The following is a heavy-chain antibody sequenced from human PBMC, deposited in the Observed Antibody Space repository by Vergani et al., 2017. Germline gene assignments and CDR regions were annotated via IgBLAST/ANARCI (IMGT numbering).Heavy chain of an antibody. V-gene: IGHV4-39*01. Sequence: QMQLQESGPGLVKASETLSLTCTVSGDSIISRSYYWGWIRQPPGKGLEWIGSIYNSGNGDSSSSLKSRVTISAETSKKQFSRRLTSVTAADTAVYYCSSGKYYSDSTSHFRGRYFDVWGRGTLVTVPS. CDR2: IYNSGNG. J-gene: IGHJ2*01. CDR3: SSGKYYSDSTSHFRGRYFDV. CDR1: GDSIISRSYY. D-gene: IGHD3-16*01.